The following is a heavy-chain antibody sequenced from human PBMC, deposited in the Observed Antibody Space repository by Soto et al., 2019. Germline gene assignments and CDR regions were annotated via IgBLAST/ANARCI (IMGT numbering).Heavy chain of an antibody. CDR3: ARTIFGVVTLDYYYGMDV. V-gene: IGHV4-31*03. D-gene: IGHD3-3*01. CDR1: GGSISSGGYY. J-gene: IGHJ6*02. CDR2: IYYSGST. Sequence: SEPLSLTCTVSGGSISSGGYYWSWIRQHPGKGLEWIGYIYYSGSTYYNPSLKSRVTISVDTSKNQFSLKLSSVTAADTAVYYCARTIFGVVTLDYYYGMDVWGQGTTVTVSS.